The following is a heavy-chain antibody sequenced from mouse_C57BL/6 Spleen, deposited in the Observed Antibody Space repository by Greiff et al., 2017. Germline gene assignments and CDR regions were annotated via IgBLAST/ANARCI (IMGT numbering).Heavy chain of an antibody. Sequence: QVQLQQSGAELVRPGASVTLSCTASGFTFTDYYMHWVKQTPVHGLEWIGPIDPESGGTAYHPTFPGKAILTADQSSSTAYMELSSLTSEDTAVYYCTRDGGKRGWYMDVWGTGTTVTVSS. J-gene: IGHJ1*03. CDR1: GFTFTDYY. D-gene: IGHD2-3*01. V-gene: IGHV1-15*01. CDR2: IDPESGGT. CDR3: TRDGGKRGWYMDV.